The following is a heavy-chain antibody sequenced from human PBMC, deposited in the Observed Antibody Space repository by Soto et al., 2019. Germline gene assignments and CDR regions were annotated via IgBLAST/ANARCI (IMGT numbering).Heavy chain of an antibody. D-gene: IGHD4-17*01. Sequence: EVQLVESGGGLCQPGGSLRLSCAASGFTFSNYWMSWVRQAPGKGLEWVAKINQGGSEKWCADSVKGRFTISRDNAKNSLYLQLNSLGAEDTAVYYCVKDDGDYSFDYWGQGTLVTVSS. CDR1: GFTFSNYW. J-gene: IGHJ4*02. CDR3: VKDDGDYSFDY. CDR2: INQGGSEK. V-gene: IGHV3-7*03.